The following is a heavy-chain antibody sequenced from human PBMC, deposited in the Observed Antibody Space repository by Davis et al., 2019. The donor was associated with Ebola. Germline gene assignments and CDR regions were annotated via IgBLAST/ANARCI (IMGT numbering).Heavy chain of an antibody. D-gene: IGHD6-13*01. CDR3: ARFLGPYSSSRGYYFDY. V-gene: IGHV4-38-2*02. Sequence: SETLSLTCTVSGYSISSGYYWGWIRQPPGKGLEWIGTIYHTGTAYYKPSLKSRVTISVDRSKNQFSLKLSSVTAADTAVYYCARFLGPYSSSRGYYFDYWGQGTLVTVSS. J-gene: IGHJ4*02. CDR1: GYSISSGYY. CDR2: IYHTGTA.